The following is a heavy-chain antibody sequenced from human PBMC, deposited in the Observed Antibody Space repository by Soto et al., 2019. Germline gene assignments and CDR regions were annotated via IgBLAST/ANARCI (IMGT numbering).Heavy chain of an antibody. CDR2: ISGSGGST. CDR1: GFTVSSYA. J-gene: IGHJ6*02. CDR3: AKTRAGSSGTSYYYYGMDV. D-gene: IGHD3-10*01. Sequence: XVCLRLPCAASGFTVSSYAMSWVRQAPGKGLEWVSAISGSGGSTYYADSVKGRFTISRDNSKNTLYLQMNSLRAEDTAVYYCAKTRAGSSGTSYYYYGMDVWGQGTPVTVPS. V-gene: IGHV3-23*01.